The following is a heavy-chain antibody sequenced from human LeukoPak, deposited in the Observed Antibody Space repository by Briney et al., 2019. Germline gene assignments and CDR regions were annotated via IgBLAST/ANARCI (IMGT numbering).Heavy chain of an antibody. D-gene: IGHD1-26*01. V-gene: IGHV1-24*01. CDR1: GVSLSATS. Sequence: ASVKVSCKVSGVSLSATSIHWVRQAPGQWLEWMPGFGPEDGESIFAQRFQGRFSMTEDTSTDTAYMELRSLRLEDTAVYYCATADKWEPLDYWGQGTLVTVSS. CDR2: FGPEDGES. J-gene: IGHJ4*02. CDR3: ATADKWEPLDY.